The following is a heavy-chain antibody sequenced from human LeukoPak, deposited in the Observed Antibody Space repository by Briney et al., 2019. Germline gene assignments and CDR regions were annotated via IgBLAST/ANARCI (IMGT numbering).Heavy chain of an antibody. D-gene: IGHD4-11*01. CDR2: IIPIFGTA. CDR1: GYTFTSYD. J-gene: IGHJ6*03. V-gene: IGHV1-69*13. CDR3: ARVSNYYYYYYMDV. Sequence: GASVKVSCKASGYTFTSYDINWVRQAPGQGLEWMGGIIPIFGTANYAQKFQGRVTITADESTSTAYMELSSLRSEDTAVYYCARVSNYYYYYYMDVWGKGTTVTVSS.